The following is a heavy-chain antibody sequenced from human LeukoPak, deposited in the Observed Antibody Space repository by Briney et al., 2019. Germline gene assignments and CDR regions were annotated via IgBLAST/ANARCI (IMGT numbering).Heavy chain of an antibody. CDR3: AREVQHYAGSVYDHDAFDI. CDR2: INHSGST. Sequence: SETLSLTCAVYGGSFSGHYWSWIRQPPGKGLEWIGEINHSGSTNYNPSLKSRVTILVDTSKNQFSLKLSFVTAADTAVYYCAREVQHYAGSVYDHDAFDIWGQGTMVTVSS. V-gene: IGHV4-34*01. CDR1: GGSFSGHY. J-gene: IGHJ3*02. D-gene: IGHD3-22*01.